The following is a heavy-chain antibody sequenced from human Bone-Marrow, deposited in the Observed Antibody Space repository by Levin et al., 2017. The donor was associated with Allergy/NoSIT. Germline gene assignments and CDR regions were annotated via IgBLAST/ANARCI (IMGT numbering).Heavy chain of an antibody. CDR1: GFMFSDFG. Sequence: GGSLRLSCAASGFMFSDFGMHWVRQAPGKGLEWVSVISYDGKKDSYADSVRGRFSISRDNARNMVYLQMNSLRGEDAAVYYCAIEGGAFFHSLTGYSSKPLDVWGPGALVAVSS. CDR3: AIEGGAFFHSLTGYSSKPLDV. CDR2: ISYDGKKD. D-gene: IGHD3-9*01. J-gene: IGHJ3*01. V-gene: IGHV3-30*03.